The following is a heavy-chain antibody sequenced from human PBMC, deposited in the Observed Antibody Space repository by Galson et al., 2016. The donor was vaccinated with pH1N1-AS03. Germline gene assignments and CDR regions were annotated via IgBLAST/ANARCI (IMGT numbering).Heavy chain of an antibody. V-gene: IGHV3-64*01. CDR3: ARGPVSYSNYWFPPPDY. Sequence: SLRLSCAVGGFTFSSYAMFWLRQAPGKGLEYVSAISGNGFSTYYASSVKDRFTISRDNSKNTLFLQMGSLRPEDMAVYYCARGPVSYSNYWFPPPDYWGQGTLVTVSS. D-gene: IGHD6-13*01. CDR2: ISGNGFST. CDR1: GFTFSSYA. J-gene: IGHJ4*02.